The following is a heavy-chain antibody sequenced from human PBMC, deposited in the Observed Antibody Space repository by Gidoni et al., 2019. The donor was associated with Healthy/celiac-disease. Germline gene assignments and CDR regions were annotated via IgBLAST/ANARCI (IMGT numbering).Heavy chain of an antibody. CDR3: AKIAETDGGYYGMDV. Sequence: EVQLLESGGGLVQPGGSLRLSWSASGFTFSSYAMSWVRQAPGKGLELVSAISGSGGSTYYADSVKGRFTISRDNSKNTLYLQMNSLRAEDTAVYYCAKIAETDGGYYGMDVWGQGTTVTVSS. D-gene: IGHD3-10*01. CDR1: GFTFSSYA. CDR2: ISGSGGST. V-gene: IGHV3-23*01. J-gene: IGHJ6*02.